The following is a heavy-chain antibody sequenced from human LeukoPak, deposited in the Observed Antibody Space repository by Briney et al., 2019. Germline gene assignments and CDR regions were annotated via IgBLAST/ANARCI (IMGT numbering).Heavy chain of an antibody. CDR3: ARRTAMHYYYGMDV. Sequence: ASVKVSCKASGYTFTSYDINWVRQATGQGLEWMGWMNPNSGNTGYAQKFQGRVTMTRNTSISTAYMELSSRRSEDTAVYYCARRTAMHYYYGMDVWGQGTTVTVSS. V-gene: IGHV1-8*01. J-gene: IGHJ6*02. D-gene: IGHD2-2*01. CDR1: GYTFTSYD. CDR2: MNPNSGNT.